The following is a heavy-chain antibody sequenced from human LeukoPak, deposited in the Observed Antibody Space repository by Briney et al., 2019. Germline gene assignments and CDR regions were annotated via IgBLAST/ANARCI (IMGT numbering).Heavy chain of an antibody. D-gene: IGHD1-26*01. CDR2: VYYSGST. CDR1: GGSFSSYY. CDR3: ASSGTYGGRYYYYYYMDV. V-gene: IGHV4-59*01. Sequence: SETLSLTCAVYGGSFSSYYWNWIRQPPGKGLEWIGYVYYSGSTTIYNPSLKSRVTISLDTSKNQFSLKLSSVAAADTAVYYCASSGTYGGRYYYYYYMDVWGKGTTVTVSS. J-gene: IGHJ6*03.